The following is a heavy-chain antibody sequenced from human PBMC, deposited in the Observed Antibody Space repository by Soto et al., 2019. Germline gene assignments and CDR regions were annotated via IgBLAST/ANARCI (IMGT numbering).Heavy chain of an antibody. V-gene: IGHV1-18*01. CDR3: ARDEGAYRDYYDSSGYYYGMDV. CDR1: GYTFTSYG. Sequence: ASVKVSCKASGYTFTSYGISWVRQAPGQGLEWMGWISAYNGNTNYAQKLQGRVTMTTDTSTSTAYMELRSLRSDDTAVYYCARDEGAYRDYYDSSGYYYGMDVWGQGTTVTVSS. CDR2: ISAYNGNT. J-gene: IGHJ6*02. D-gene: IGHD3-22*01.